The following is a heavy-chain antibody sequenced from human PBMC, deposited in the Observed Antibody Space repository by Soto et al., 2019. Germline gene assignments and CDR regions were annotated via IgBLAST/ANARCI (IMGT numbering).Heavy chain of an antibody. D-gene: IGHD6-6*01. J-gene: IGHJ4*02. CDR3: ARSSIEPRVFMYPFDS. CDR2: IYYDGNT. V-gene: IGHV4-39*01. CDR1: GDSITSSSHY. Sequence: QLQLQESGPGLVKPSETLSLTCTVSGDSITSSSHYWGWIRQPPGKGLECIANIYYDGNTYYNPSPKRRVAISLDPSKTQFSLRMNSVTAADTAVYYCARSSIEPRVFMYPFDSWGQGTLVTVSS.